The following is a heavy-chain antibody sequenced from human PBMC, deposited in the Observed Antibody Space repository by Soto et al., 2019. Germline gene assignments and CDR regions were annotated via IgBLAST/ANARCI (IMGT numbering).Heavy chain of an antibody. Sequence: PGGSLRLSCAASGFIFSTYGMHWVRQVPGKGLEWVAIIWYDGSKRYYRDSVKGRFTISRDNSKNTLYLEMNDLRVEDTGEYYCARTGDRSFSFDFWGQGTPVTVSS. CDR1: GFIFSTYG. J-gene: IGHJ4*02. CDR2: IWYDGSKR. CDR3: ARTGDRSFSFDF. D-gene: IGHD7-27*01. V-gene: IGHV3-33*08.